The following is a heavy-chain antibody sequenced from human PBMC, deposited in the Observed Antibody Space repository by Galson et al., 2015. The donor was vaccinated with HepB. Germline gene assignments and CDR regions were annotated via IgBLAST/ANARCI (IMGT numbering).Heavy chain of an antibody. CDR1: GFTFSSYW. Sequence: LRLSCAASGFTFSSYWMSWVRQAPGKGLEWGANIKEDGTEKYYVDSLKGRFTISRDNAKNSLFLQMSGLRAEDTAVYYCARDYTLGSGWYGDLNYWGQGTLVTVSS. CDR2: IKEDGTEK. J-gene: IGHJ4*02. V-gene: IGHV3-7*03. D-gene: IGHD6-19*01. CDR3: ARDYTLGSGWYGDLNY.